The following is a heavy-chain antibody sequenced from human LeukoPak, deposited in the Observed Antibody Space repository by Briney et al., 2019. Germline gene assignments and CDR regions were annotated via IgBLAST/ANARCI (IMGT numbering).Heavy chain of an antibody. CDR3: ARAPIDSNSWYHAFDI. J-gene: IGHJ3*02. CDR1: GGSISSYY. V-gene: IGHV4-4*07. D-gene: IGHD6-13*01. Sequence: SETLSLTCTVSGGSISSYYWSWIRQPAGKGLEWIGRIYTSGSTNYNPSLKSRVTMSVDTFKKQFSLKLNSVTAADTAVYYCARAPIDSNSWYHAFDIWGQGTMVTVSS. CDR2: IYTSGST.